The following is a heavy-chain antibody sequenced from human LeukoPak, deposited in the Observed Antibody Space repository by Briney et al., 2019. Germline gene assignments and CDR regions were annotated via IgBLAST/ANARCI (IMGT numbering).Heavy chain of an antibody. CDR2: INTSTGNP. Sequence: APVKVSCKASGYTFTSYAMNWVRQAPGQGLEWMGWINTSTGNPTYAQGFTGRFVFSLDTSVSTAYLQISSLKAEDTAVYYCARGPSSGWYYYYYYMDVWGKGTTVTVSS. CDR1: GYTFTSYA. J-gene: IGHJ6*03. V-gene: IGHV7-4-1*02. D-gene: IGHD6-19*01. CDR3: ARGPSSGWYYYYYYMDV.